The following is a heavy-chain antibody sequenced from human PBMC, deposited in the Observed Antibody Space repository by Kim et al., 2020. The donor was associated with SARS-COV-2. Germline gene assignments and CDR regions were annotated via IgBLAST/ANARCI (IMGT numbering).Heavy chain of an antibody. CDR3: ASGGGSGGSCPGY. D-gene: IGHD2-15*01. Sequence: SETLSLTCAVYGGSFSGYYWSWIRQPPGKGLEWIGEINHSGSTNYNPSLKSRVTISVDTSKNQFSLKLSSVTAADTAVYYCASGGGSGGSCPGYWGQGT. CDR2: INHSGST. V-gene: IGHV4-34*01. CDR1: GGSFSGYY. J-gene: IGHJ4*02.